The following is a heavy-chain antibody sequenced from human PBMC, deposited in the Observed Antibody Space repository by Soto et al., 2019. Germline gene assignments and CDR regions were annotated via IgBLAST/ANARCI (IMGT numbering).Heavy chain of an antibody. D-gene: IGHD6-13*01. CDR3: ARQGYSSTWYLAFDI. V-gene: IGHV4-39*01. J-gene: IGHJ3*02. CDR2: IYYSGRS. CDR1: GGSISSSSYY. Sequence: QLQLQESGPGLVKPSETLSLTCTVSGGSISSSSYYWGWIRQPPGKGLEWIGSIYYSGRSYYNPSLERRVTISVDTSKNQVSLKLSSVTAADTAVYYCARQGYSSTWYLAFDIWGQGTMVTVPS.